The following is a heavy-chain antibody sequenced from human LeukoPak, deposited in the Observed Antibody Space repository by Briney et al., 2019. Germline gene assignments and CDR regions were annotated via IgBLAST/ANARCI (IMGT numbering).Heavy chain of an antibody. CDR3: ARGLWGDFWNGDYYYYYMDV. D-gene: IGHD3/OR15-3a*01. V-gene: IGHV1-8*03. CDR1: GYTFTRYD. CDR2: MNPNRGDT. Sequence: ASVKVSCKASGYTFTRYDINWVRQATGQGLEWMGWMNPNRGDTGYAQKFQGRVTITRNTSISTAYMELSSLRSEDTAVYYCARGLWGDFWNGDYYYYYMDVWGKGTTVTVSS. J-gene: IGHJ6*03.